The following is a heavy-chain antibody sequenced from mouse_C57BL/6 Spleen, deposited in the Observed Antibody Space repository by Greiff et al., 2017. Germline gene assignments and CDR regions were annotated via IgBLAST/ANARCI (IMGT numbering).Heavy chain of an antibody. CDR2: ILPGSGST. CDR3: ASPYYYGSSYYFDY. V-gene: IGHV1-9*01. CDR1: GYTFTGYW. D-gene: IGHD1-1*01. Sequence: VQLQQSGAELTKPGASVKLSCKATGYTFTGYWLEWVKQRPGHGLEWIGEILPGSGSTNYNEKFKGKATFTADTSSNTAYMQLSSLTTEDSAIYYLASPYYYGSSYYFDYWGQGTTLTVSS. J-gene: IGHJ2*01.